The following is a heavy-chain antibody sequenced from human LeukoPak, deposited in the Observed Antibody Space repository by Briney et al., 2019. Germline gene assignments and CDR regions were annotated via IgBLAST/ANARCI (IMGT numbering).Heavy chain of an antibody. V-gene: IGHV3-21*05. Sequence: GGSLRLSCAGSGDGFTRHTMNWVRRAPGKGLEWISYIWSTGEYIYYADSVKGRFTISRDNARTSVYLQMNSLRVEDTAIYYCAREYDSRARFDSWGQGTLVTVFS. CDR1: GDGFTRHT. CDR2: IWSTGEYI. CDR3: AREYDSRARFDS. D-gene: IGHD6-13*01. J-gene: IGHJ4*02.